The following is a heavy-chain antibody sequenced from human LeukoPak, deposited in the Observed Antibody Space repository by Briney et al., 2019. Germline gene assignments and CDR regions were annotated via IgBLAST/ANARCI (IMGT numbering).Heavy chain of an antibody. CDR2: FDPEDGET. Sequence: ASVKVSCKVSGYTLTELSMHWVRQAPGKGLEWMGGFDPEDGETIYAQKFQGRVTMTEDTSTDTAYMELSSLRSEDTAVYCCATFWYSGSYFGAPRFDYWGQGTLVTVSS. D-gene: IGHD1-26*01. CDR3: ATFWYSGSYFGAPRFDY. CDR1: GYTLTELS. J-gene: IGHJ4*02. V-gene: IGHV1-24*01.